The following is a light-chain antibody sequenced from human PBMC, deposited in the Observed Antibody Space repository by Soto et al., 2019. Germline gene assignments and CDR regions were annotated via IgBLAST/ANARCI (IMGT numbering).Light chain of an antibody. V-gene: IGKV3-20*01. CDR1: LSVSRSN. J-gene: IGKJ5*01. CDR2: GTS. CDR3: EQYGSSFPLIT. Sequence: VLNLSADTLSLSTGERATVSCRASLSVSRSNLAWYQHKPGQAPRLLIHGTSNRATGIPDRFTGSGSGTDLTLTISSLEPEDFAVYYCEQYGSSFPLITFCHVRLLAIK.